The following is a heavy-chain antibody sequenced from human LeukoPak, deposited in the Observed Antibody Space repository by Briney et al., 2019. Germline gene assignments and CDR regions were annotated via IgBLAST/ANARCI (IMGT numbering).Heavy chain of an antibody. V-gene: IGHV3-7*01. CDR2: IKQDGSEK. CDR1: GFTFSDYW. D-gene: IGHD3-10*01. CDR3: APLSGSFSH. J-gene: IGHJ4*02. Sequence: PGGSLRLSCAASGFTFSDYWMSWVRQAPGKGLEWVANIKQDGSEKYYVDSVKGRFTISRDNAKNSLYLQMNSLRAEDTAVYYCAPLSGSFSHWGQGTLVTVSS.